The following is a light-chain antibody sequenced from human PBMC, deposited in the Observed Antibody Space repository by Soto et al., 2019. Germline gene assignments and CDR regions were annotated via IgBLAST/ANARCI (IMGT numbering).Light chain of an antibody. J-gene: IGLJ2*01. CDR1: GSDVGGYDF. CDR2: DVT. Sequence: QSALTQPRSVSGSPGQSVTISCTGTGSDVGGYDFVSWYQQHPGKAPELMIYDVTKRPSGVPDRFSGSKSGNTASLTISGLQADDEAEYYCCSFAGTYTVVFGGGTKLTVL. V-gene: IGLV2-11*01. CDR3: CSFAGTYTVV.